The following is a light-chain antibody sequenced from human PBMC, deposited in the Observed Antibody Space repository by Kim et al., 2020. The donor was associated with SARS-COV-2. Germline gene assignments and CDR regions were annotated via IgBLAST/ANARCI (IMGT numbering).Light chain of an antibody. V-gene: IGLV2-14*03. J-gene: IGLJ3*02. CDR1: SSDVGAYNY. Sequence: QSALTQPASVSGSPGQSITISCTGTSSDVGAYNYVSWYQQHPGKAPKVIIYDVSYRPSGVSNRFSGSKSGNTASLTISGLQADDEADYYCCSYTTSSTLVFGEGTQLTVL. CDR2: DVS. CDR3: CSYTTSSTLV.